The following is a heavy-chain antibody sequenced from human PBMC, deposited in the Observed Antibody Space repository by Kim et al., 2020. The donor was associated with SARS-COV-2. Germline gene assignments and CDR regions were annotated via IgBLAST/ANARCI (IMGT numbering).Heavy chain of an antibody. D-gene: IGHD2-15*01. J-gene: IGHJ4*02. Sequence: YAASVKGRFTISRDNSKNTLYLHMNSLRAEDTAVYYCARALRDPTRFFDYWGQGTLVTVSA. CDR3: ARALRDPTRFFDY. V-gene: IGHV3-23*01.